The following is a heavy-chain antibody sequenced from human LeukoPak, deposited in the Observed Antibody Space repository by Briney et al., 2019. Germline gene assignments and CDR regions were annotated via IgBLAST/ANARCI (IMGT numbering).Heavy chain of an antibody. Sequence: PGGSLRLSRAASGFTFSTYSMNWVRQAPGKGLEWVSSISRSSTYIYYADSVKGRFTISRDNAENSLYLQMNSLRAEDTAVYYCATTYPLFDYWGQGTLVTVSS. V-gene: IGHV3-21*01. J-gene: IGHJ4*02. CDR1: GFTFSTYS. CDR2: ISRSSTYI. CDR3: ATTYPLFDY.